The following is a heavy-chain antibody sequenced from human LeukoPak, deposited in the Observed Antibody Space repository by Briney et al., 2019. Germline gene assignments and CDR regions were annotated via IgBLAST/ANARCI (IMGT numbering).Heavy chain of an antibody. Sequence: ASVKVSCKASGGTFSSYAISWVRQAPGQGLEWMGGIIPTFGTANYAQKFQGRVTITTDESTSTAYMELSSLRSEDTAVYYCARGVVVAATPKWFDPWGQGTLVTVSS. CDR2: IIPTFGTA. J-gene: IGHJ5*02. CDR1: GGTFSSYA. V-gene: IGHV1-69*05. D-gene: IGHD2-15*01. CDR3: ARGVVVAATPKWFDP.